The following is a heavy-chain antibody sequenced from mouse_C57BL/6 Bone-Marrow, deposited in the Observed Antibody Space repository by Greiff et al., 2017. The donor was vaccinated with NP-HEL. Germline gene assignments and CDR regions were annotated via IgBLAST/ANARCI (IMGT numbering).Heavy chain of an antibody. CDR3: ASPYDYGVAWFAY. CDR1: GFTFSSYG. D-gene: IGHD2-4*01. Sequence: EVQVVESGGDLVKPGGSLKLSCAASGFTFSSYGMSWVRQTPDKRLEWVATISSAGSYTYYPDSVKGRFTIARANAKNTMYLQMSSLKSEDTAMYDCASPYDYGVAWFAYWGQGTLVTVSA. V-gene: IGHV5-6*01. J-gene: IGHJ3*01. CDR2: ISSAGSYT.